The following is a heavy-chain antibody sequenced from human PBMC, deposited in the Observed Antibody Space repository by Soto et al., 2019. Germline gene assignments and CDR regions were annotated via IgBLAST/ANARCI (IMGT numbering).Heavy chain of an antibody. CDR1: GFTFDDYD. J-gene: IGHJ4*02. CDR2: ISWNSGSI. Sequence: SLRLSCAASGFTFDDYDMHWVRQAPGKGLEWVSGISWNSGSIGYADSVKGRFTISRDNAKNSLYLQMNSLRAEDTALYYCAKERKVDYDFWSGYSQAFDYWGQGTLVTVSS. CDR3: AKERKVDYDFWSGYSQAFDY. D-gene: IGHD3-3*01. V-gene: IGHV3-9*01.